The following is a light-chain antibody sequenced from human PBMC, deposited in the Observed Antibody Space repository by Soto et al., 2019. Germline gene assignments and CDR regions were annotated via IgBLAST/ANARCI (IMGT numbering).Light chain of an antibody. J-gene: IGLJ1*01. Sequence: QSVLTQPASVSGSPGQSITISCTGSSSDVGRYNYVSWYQRHQGKAPKLIIYEVTHRASGLSDRFSGSKSGNTASLTISGLQAEDEADYYCSSYTSSSTPYVFGTGTKVTVL. CDR3: SSYTSSSTPYV. CDR1: SSDVGRYNY. CDR2: EVT. V-gene: IGLV2-14*01.